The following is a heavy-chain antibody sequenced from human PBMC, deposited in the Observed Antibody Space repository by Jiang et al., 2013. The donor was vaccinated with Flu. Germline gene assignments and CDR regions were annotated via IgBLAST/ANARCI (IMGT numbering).Heavy chain of an antibody. Sequence: ITWNSGTLGYADSVRGRFTISRDNAKESLFLQMDSLRAEDTAVYYCAKDISVAGVGLDYWGQGTLVTVSS. J-gene: IGHJ4*02. D-gene: IGHD6-19*01. CDR3: AKDISVAGVGLDY. V-gene: IGHV3-9*01. CDR2: ITWNSGTL.